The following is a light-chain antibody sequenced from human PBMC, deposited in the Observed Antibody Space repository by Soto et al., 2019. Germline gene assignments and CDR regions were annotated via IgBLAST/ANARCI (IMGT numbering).Light chain of an antibody. CDR3: QQYNKWPPST. J-gene: IGKJ1*01. V-gene: IGKV3-15*01. CDR2: DAS. CDR1: QSISIN. Sequence: EIVMTQSPDTLSVSPWGRATLSCRASQSISINLAWYQHRPGQIPRLLIYDASTRAAGVPDRFSGSGSGTEFTLTIISLQPEDFAVYYCQQYNKWPPSTFGQGTKVEIK.